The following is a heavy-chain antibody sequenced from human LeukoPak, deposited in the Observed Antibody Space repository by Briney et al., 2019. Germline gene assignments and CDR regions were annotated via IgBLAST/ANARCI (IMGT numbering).Heavy chain of an antibody. D-gene: IGHD3-9*01. CDR3: ANSKRVFYYFDY. Sequence: SETLSLTCTVSGGSISSSSYYWGWIRQPPGKELEWIGSIYYSGSTYYNPSLKSRVTISVDTSKNQFSLKLSSVTAADTAVYYCANSKRVFYYFDYWGQGTLVTVSS. J-gene: IGHJ4*02. V-gene: IGHV4-39*01. CDR2: IYYSGST. CDR1: GGSISSSSYY.